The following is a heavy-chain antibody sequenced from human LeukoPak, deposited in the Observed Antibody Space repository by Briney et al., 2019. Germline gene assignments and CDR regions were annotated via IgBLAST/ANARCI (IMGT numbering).Heavy chain of an antibody. CDR3: ARDQSYYDSSGYYYLSAFDI. D-gene: IGHD3-22*01. V-gene: IGHV1-18*01. CDR2: ISAYNGNT. Sequence: ASVKVSCKASGYTFISYGISWVRQAPGQGLEWMGWISAYNGNTNYAQKLQGRVTMTTDTSTSTAYMELRSLRSDDTAVYYCARDQSYYDSSGYYYLSAFDIWGQGTMVTVSS. J-gene: IGHJ3*02. CDR1: GYTFISYG.